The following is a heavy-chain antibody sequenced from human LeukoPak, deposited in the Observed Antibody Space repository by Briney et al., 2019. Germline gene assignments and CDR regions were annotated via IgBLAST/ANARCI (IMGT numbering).Heavy chain of an antibody. V-gene: IGHV4-59*01. CDR2: SYSGGNA. Sequence: SETLSLTCTVPGASTSAYYWSWIRQPPGKGLEWIGYSYSGGNANYNPSLKSRVTISIDTSENQFSLRLTSVTAADTAIYFCAHSKRGGGYYINAFAVWGQGAPVTISS. CDR1: GASTSAYY. D-gene: IGHD1-26*01. J-gene: IGHJ3*01. CDR3: AHSKRGGGYYINAFAV.